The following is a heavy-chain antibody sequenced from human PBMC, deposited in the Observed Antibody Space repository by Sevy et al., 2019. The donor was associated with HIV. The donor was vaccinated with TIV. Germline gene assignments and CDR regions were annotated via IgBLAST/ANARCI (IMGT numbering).Heavy chain of an antibody. CDR1: GESFSNYY. CDR2: IDHSGRR. Sequence: SETLSLTCAVYGESFSNYYWSWILLSPGKGLAAIGEIDHSGRRDYNPSLKSRITMSVDTSKNPFSLKLTSVTAADTAVYYCARGPKPLRSDYGDYRGVGYYFGSWGQGTLVTGSS. J-gene: IGHJ4*02. D-gene: IGHD4-17*01. CDR3: ARGPKPLRSDYGDYRGVGYYFGS. V-gene: IGHV4-34*01.